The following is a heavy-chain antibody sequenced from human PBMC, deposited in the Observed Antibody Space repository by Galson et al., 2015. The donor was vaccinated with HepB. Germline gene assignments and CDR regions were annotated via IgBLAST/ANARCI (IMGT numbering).Heavy chain of an antibody. CDR2: IYYSGST. J-gene: IGHJ3*02. V-gene: IGHV4-59*12. CDR3: ARFPTYYYDSSGYYRILDAFDI. CDR1: GGSISSYY. Sequence: LSLTCTVSGGSISSYYWSWIRQPPGKGLEWIGYIYYSGSTNYNPSLKSRVTISVDTSKNQFSLKLSSVTAADTAVYYCARFPTYYYDSSGYYRILDAFDIWGQGTMVTVSS. D-gene: IGHD3-22*01.